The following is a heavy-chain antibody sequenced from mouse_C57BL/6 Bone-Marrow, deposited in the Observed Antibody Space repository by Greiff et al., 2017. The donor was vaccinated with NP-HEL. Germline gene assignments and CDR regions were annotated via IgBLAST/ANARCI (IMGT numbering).Heavy chain of an antibody. CDR1: EYEFPSHD. J-gene: IGHJ3*01. CDR2: LSDGGSYT. Sequence: DVMLVESGGGLVQPGESLKLSCESNEYEFPSHDMSWVRKTPEKRLEWVATLSDGGSYTYYPDNVKGRFPISRAHAKNHLYLQMSHLKSEDTAMYYCARDGTYYPPFAYWGQGTLVTVSA. CDR3: ARDGTYYPPFAY. D-gene: IGHD2-10*01. V-gene: IGHV5-4*01.